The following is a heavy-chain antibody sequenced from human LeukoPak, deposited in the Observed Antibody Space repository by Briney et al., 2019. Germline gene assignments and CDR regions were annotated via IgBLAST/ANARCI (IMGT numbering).Heavy chain of an antibody. CDR1: GFSLNNYA. CDR3: AKGGYDYIEVAYFDF. V-gene: IGHV3-23*01. Sequence: GGSLRLSCAASGFSLNNYAMNWVRQAPGKGLEWVSIIIGSSGSTFYADSVKGRFTISRENSKNTLYLQLNSLRLEDTAVYYCAKGGYDYIEVAYFDFWGQGTLVTVSS. D-gene: IGHD5-12*01. CDR2: IIGSSGST. J-gene: IGHJ4*02.